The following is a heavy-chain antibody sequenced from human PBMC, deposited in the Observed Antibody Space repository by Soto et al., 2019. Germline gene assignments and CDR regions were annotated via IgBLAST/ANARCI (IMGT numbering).Heavy chain of an antibody. J-gene: IGHJ4*02. D-gene: IGHD3-10*01. CDR3: ARAGAALVRGSIGGFDY. CDR2: INHSGTV. Sequence: QVHLQQWGAGLLKPSETLSLTCAVNGGAFNGYYWTWIRQSPGKGLQWIGEINHSGTVDYNPSLKRRVTFSIDTSKKKFSLSLTSVTAADTAVYYCARAGAALVRGSIGGFDYWGQGTLVSVSS. CDR1: GGAFNGYY. V-gene: IGHV4-34*01.